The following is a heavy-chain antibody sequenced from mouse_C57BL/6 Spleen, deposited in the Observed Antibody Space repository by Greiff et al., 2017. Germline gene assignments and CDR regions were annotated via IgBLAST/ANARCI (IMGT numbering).Heavy chain of an antibody. CDR1: GFTFTDYY. CDR3: ARSFYEGYYYAMDY. V-gene: IGHV7-3*01. D-gene: IGHD2-3*01. CDR2: IRNKANGYTT. J-gene: IGHJ4*01. Sequence: EVNVVESGGGLVQPGGSLSLSCAASGFTFTDYYMSWVRQPPGKALEWLGFIRNKANGYTTEYSASVKGRFTISRDNSQSILYLQMNALRAEDSATYYCARSFYEGYYYAMDYWGQGTSVTVSS.